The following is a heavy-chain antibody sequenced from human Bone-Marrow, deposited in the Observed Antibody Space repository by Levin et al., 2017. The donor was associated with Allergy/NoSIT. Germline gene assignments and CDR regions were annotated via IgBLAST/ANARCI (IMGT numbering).Heavy chain of an antibody. CDR3: ARDLGDYDYGDYRTSWGAFDI. CDR1: GFTFSSYS. Sequence: ETLSLTCAASGFTFSSYSMNWVRQAPGKGLEWVSSISSSSSYIYYADSVKGRFTISRDNAKNSLYLQMNSLRAEDTAVYYCARDLGDYDYGDYRTSWGAFDIWGQGTMVTVSS. CDR2: ISSSSSYI. J-gene: IGHJ3*02. D-gene: IGHD4-17*01. V-gene: IGHV3-21*01.